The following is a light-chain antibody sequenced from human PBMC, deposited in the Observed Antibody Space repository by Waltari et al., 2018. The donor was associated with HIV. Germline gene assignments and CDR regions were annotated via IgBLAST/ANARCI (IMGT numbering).Light chain of an antibody. CDR2: DNN. V-gene: IGLV1-51*01. CDR3: GTWDSSLSAVV. Sequence: QSVLTQPPSVSAAPGQKVTISCPGRNSNIGNNYVSWYQQIPGTAPKRLIYDNNKRPSGIPDRFSGSKSDTSATLGITGLQTGDEADYRCGTWDSSLSAVVFGGGTKLTVL. CDR1: NSNIGNNY. J-gene: IGLJ3*02.